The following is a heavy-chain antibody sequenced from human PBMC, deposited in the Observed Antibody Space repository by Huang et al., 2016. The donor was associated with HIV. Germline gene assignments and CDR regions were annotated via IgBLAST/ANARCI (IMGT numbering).Heavy chain of an antibody. CDR2: ISYDGMNK. Sequence: QVQLVESGGGAVQPGPSLRLSCEGSGFTFSSYGMHWVRQAPGKGLGWVTFISYDGMNKYYSDSVKGRFAISRDNSKNTLYLQMNSLRAEDTAVYYCALEAYNYGSDFDNWGQGTLVAVSS. CDR3: ALEAYNYGSDFDN. CDR1: GFTFSSYG. V-gene: IGHV3-30*03. D-gene: IGHD5-18*01. J-gene: IGHJ4*02.